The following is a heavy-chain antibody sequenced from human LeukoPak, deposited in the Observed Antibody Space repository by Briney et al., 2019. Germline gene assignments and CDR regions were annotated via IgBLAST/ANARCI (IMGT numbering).Heavy chain of an antibody. CDR2: ISSSSSYI. J-gene: IGHJ6*02. D-gene: IGHD3-9*01. V-gene: IGHV3-21*01. CDR3: ARSPKDILTGYYYYYGMDV. CDR1: GFTFSSYS. Sequence: GGSLRLSCAASGFTFSSYSMNWVRQAPGKGLEWVSSISSSSSYIYYADSVKGRFTISRDNAKNSLYLQMNSLRAEDTAVYYCARSPKDILTGYYYYYGMDVWGQGTTVTVSS.